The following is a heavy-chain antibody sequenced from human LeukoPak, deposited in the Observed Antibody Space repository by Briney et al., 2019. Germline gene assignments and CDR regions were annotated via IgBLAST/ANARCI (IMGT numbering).Heavy chain of an antibody. D-gene: IGHD3-10*01. CDR2: ISGSGDST. CDR3: AARQYYGSGNYTADY. CDR1: GFTFRSYA. Sequence: GGSLRLSCAASGFTFRSYAMSWVRQAPGKGLEWVSAISGSGDSTYYADSVKGRFSISRDNSKDTMYLQMSSLGAEDTAVYYWAARQYYGSGNYTADYWGQGTLVTVSS. J-gene: IGHJ4*02. V-gene: IGHV3-23*01.